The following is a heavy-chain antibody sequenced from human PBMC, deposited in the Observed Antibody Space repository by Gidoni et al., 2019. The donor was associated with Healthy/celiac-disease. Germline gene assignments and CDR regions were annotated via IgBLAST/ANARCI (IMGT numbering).Heavy chain of an antibody. Sequence: QVQLQQWGAGLLKPSETLSLTCAVYGGSFSGYYWSWISQPPGKGLEWIGEINHSGSTNYNPSLKSRVTISVDTSKNQFSLKLSSVTAADTAVYYCARGRRLAVASRSWFDPWGQGTLVTVSS. V-gene: IGHV4-34*01. D-gene: IGHD6-19*01. J-gene: IGHJ5*02. CDR3: ARGRRLAVASRSWFDP. CDR1: GGSFSGYY. CDR2: INHSGST.